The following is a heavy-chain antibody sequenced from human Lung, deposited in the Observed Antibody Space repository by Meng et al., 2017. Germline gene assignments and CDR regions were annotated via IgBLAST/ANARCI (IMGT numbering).Heavy chain of an antibody. CDR2: INPKSGDT. D-gene: IGHD6-25*01. V-gene: IGHV1-2*06. CDR3: ARDEDISAAGKLFGDY. CDR1: GYNFPDYY. J-gene: IGHJ4*02. Sequence: SVKVSCKPSGYNFPDYYIHWVRRAPGQGLEWMGRINPKSGDTHYAQKFQARVTMTGDTSISTAYMELSGLRSDDTAMYYRARDEDISAAGKLFGDYWGQGTLVTVSS.